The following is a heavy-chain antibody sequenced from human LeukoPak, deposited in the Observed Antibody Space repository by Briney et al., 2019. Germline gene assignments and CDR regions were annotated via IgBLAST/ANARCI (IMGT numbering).Heavy chain of an antibody. Sequence: GGSLRLSCAASEFTFSSYAMSWVRQAPGKGLEWVSTISGSGGTTYYTDSVRGRFTISRDNSNNTLFLQMNSLRAEDTAVYYCAKDAPYYYDSSGYGGAFDIWGQGTMVTVSS. D-gene: IGHD3-22*01. CDR2: ISGSGGTT. CDR3: AKDAPYYYDSSGYGGAFDI. V-gene: IGHV3-23*01. CDR1: EFTFSSYA. J-gene: IGHJ3*02.